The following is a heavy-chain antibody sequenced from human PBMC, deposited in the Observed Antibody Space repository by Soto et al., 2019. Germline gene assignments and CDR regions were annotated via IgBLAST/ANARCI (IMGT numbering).Heavy chain of an antibody. CDR3: ASDLGYTGLFDY. CDR1: GFTFSSYA. Sequence: VGSLRLACAASGFTFSSYAMHWVRQAPGKGLEWVAVISYDGSNKYYADSVKGRFTISRDNSKNTLYLQMNSLRAEDTAVYYCASDLGYTGLFDYWGQGTLVTVPQ. V-gene: IGHV3-30-3*01. J-gene: IGHJ4*02. CDR2: ISYDGSNK. D-gene: IGHD5-12*01.